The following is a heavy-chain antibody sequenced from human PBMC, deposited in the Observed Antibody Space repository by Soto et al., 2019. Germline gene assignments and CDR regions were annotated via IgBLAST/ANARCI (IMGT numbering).Heavy chain of an antibody. D-gene: IGHD6-13*01. CDR3: ARRIAAAGTRWFDP. CDR1: GYTFTSYG. V-gene: IGHV1-18*04. CDR2: ISAYNGST. Sequence: ASVKVSCKASGYTFTSYGISWVRQAPGQGLERMGWISAYNGSTNYAQKLQGRVTMTTDTSTSTAYMELRSLRSDDTAVYYCARRIAAAGTRWFDPWGQGTLVTVSS. J-gene: IGHJ5*02.